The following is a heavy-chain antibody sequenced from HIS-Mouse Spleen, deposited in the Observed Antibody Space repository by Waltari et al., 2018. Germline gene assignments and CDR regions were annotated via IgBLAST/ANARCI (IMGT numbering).Heavy chain of an antibody. D-gene: IGHD3-3*01. V-gene: IGHV1-8*01. CDR2: INPNSGNK. Sequence: QVQLVQSGAEVKKPGASVKVSCKASGYTFTSYDINWVRQATGQGLGWMGWINPNSGNKGYAQKFQGRVTRTRNTSISTAYMELSSLRSEDTAVYYCARNPRFLEWLLPYNWFDPWGQGTLVTVSS. J-gene: IGHJ5*02. CDR1: GYTFTSYD. CDR3: ARNPRFLEWLLPYNWFDP.